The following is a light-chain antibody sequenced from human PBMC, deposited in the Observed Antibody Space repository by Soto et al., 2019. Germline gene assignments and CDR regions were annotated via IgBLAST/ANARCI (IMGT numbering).Light chain of an antibody. CDR3: CSYEQRSTHV. V-gene: IGLV2-23*02. CDR1: SNDVGGYNL. CDR2: EVT. Sequence: QSVLTQPASVSGSPGQSITISCTGTSNDVGGYNLVSWYQHHPGKAPKLMIYEVTRRPSGVSNRFSGSKSGNTASLTISGLQAEDEADYYCCSYEQRSTHVFGTGTKVPS. J-gene: IGLJ1*01.